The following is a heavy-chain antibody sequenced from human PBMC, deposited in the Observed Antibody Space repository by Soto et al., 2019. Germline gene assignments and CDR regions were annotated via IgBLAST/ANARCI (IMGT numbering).Heavy chain of an antibody. Sequence: SETLSLTCTVYGGYFSGYYWSWIRQPPGKGLEWIGEINHSGSTNYNPSLKSRVTISADKSKNQFTLKLSSVTAVDTAVYYCASSGYWLIVTTVPYYFDYWGQGTLVTVS. V-gene: IGHV4-34*01. D-gene: IGHD4-17*01. CDR3: ASSGYWLIVTTVPYYFDY. CDR2: INHSGST. J-gene: IGHJ4*02. CDR1: GGYFSGYY.